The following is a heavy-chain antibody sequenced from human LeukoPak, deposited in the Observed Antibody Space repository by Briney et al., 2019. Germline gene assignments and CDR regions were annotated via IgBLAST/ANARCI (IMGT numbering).Heavy chain of an antibody. J-gene: IGHJ4*02. CDR3: ASSPNFFWSGYLLDY. CDR1: GYTFTGYY. CDR2: INPNSGGT. D-gene: IGHD3-3*01. Sequence: ASVKVSCKASGYTFTGYYMHWVRQAPGQGLEWMGRINPNSGGTNYAQKLQGRVTMTRDTSISTAYMELSRLRSDDTAVYYCASSPNFFWSGYLLDYWGQGTLVTVSS. V-gene: IGHV1-2*06.